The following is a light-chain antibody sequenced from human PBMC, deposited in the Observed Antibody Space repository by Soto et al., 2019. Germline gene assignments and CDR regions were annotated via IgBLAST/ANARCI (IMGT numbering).Light chain of an antibody. V-gene: IGKV3-15*01. CDR3: LQYNDGPPWT. Sequence: EIVLTQSPATLSLSPGERATLSCRASQSVNSNLAWYQQKPGQTPRLLLYRASTRATGIPARFSASGSGTEFTLTITSLQSEDFAVYYCLQYNDGPPWTFGPGTKVDIK. J-gene: IGKJ1*01. CDR1: QSVNSN. CDR2: RAS.